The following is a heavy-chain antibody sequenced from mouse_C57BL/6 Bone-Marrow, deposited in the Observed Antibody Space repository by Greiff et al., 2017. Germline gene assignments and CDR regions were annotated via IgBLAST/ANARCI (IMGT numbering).Heavy chain of an antibody. CDR2: IYPGSGNT. Sequence: VQLQQSGPELVKPGASVTISCKASGYSFTSYYIHWVKQRPGQGLEWIGWIYPGSGNTKYNEKFKGKATLTAYTSSSTAYMQLSSLTSEDSAVYYFSRSPYLLWLRRRDYWGQGTTLTVSS. D-gene: IGHD2-2*01. V-gene: IGHV1-66*01. CDR1: GYSFTSYY. J-gene: IGHJ2*01. CDR3: SRSPYLLWLRRRDY.